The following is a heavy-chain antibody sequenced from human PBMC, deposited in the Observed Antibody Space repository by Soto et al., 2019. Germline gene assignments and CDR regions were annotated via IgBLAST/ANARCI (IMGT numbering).Heavy chain of an antibody. V-gene: IGHV3-23*01. J-gene: IGHJ4*02. CDR3: AKFFVETGGSSGWPWSFHF. Sequence: EVQLLESGGGLVQPGGSLRLSCAASGFTFSSYAMSWVSQAPGKGLEWVSAISGTGGTTYYADSVKGRFTISRDNSRNTLHLQMNSLRAEDTAIYYCAKFFVETGGSSGWPWSFHFWGQGTLVTVSS. CDR2: ISGTGGTT. CDR1: GFTFSSYA. D-gene: IGHD6-25*01.